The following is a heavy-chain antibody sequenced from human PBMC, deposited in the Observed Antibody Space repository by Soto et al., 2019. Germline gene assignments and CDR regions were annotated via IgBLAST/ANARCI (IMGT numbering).Heavy chain of an antibody. Sequence: PSETLCVTCTISGGTFGTNYWSWIRQAPGKGLEWIGYTYYTGSTKYNPSLKSRATISVDTSNNQFSLTLNSAAAADTAVYYCATDSAGRGPFDPWGQGILVTVSS. V-gene: IGHV4-59*13. J-gene: IGHJ5*02. D-gene: IGHD3-10*01. CDR1: GGTFGTNY. CDR3: ATDSAGRGPFDP. CDR2: TYYTGST.